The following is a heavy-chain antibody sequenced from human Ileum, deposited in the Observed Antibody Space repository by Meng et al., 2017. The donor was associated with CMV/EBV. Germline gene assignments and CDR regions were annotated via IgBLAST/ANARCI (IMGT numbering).Heavy chain of an antibody. CDR1: VFSVSAYY. Sequence: EVQLVASGGGLVQPWGSLRLCCATSVFSVSAYYMTWVRQAPGKGLDWVSAIYSGHSTYYADSVRGRFTISRDDFKKSVYLQMNSLRVEDTAVYYCVRDRYLGGQGTMVTVSS. V-gene: IGHV3-66*01. D-gene: IGHD1-14*01. CDR2: IYSGHST. J-gene: IGHJ3*01. CDR3: VRDRYL.